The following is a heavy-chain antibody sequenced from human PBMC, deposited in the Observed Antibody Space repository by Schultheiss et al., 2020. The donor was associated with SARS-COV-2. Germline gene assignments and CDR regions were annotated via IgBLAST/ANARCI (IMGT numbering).Heavy chain of an antibody. J-gene: IGHJ4*02. CDR2: IKSKTDGGTT. D-gene: IGHD3-10*01. CDR1: GFTFSNAW. CDR3: TTGRDVLLWFGEHRDYFDY. Sequence: GGSLRLSCAASGFTFSNAWMSWVRQAPGKGLEWVGRIKSKTDGGTTDYAAPVKGRFTISRDDSKNTLYLQMNSLKTEDTAVYYCTTGRDVLLWFGEHRDYFDYWGQGTLVTVSS. V-gene: IGHV3-15*01.